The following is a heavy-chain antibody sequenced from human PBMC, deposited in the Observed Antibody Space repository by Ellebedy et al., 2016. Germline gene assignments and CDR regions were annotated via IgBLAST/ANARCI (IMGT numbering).Heavy chain of an antibody. Sequence: SETLSLTCTVSGGSISSYYWSWIRQPPGKGLEWIGYIYYSGSTKYNPSLKSRVTISVDTSKNQFSLKLSPVTAADTAVYYCAREYGSGMGIDYWGQGTLVTVSS. J-gene: IGHJ4*02. CDR1: GGSISSYY. D-gene: IGHD3-10*01. CDR3: AREYGSGMGIDY. CDR2: IYYSGST. V-gene: IGHV4-59*01.